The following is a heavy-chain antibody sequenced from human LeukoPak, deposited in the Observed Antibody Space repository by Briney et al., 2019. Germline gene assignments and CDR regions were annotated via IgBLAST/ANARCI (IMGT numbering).Heavy chain of an antibody. V-gene: IGHV3-48*01. CDR3: AKGWGDCSGGSCYSFAFDI. Sequence: GGSLRLSCAASGFTFSSYSMNWVRQAPGKGLEWVSYISSSSSTIYYADSVKGRFTISRDNAKNSLYLQMNSLRAEDAAVYYCAKGWGDCSGGSCYSFAFDIWGQGTMVTVSS. D-gene: IGHD2-15*01. J-gene: IGHJ3*02. CDR1: GFTFSSYS. CDR2: ISSSSSTI.